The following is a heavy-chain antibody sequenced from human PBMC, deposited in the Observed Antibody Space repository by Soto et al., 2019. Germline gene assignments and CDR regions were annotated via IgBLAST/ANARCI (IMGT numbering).Heavy chain of an antibody. CDR2: VNPNSGGT. CDR3: AKELQRGMDV. Sequence: QVHLVQSGAEVKQPGASVKVSCKASGYTFSVYHMHWVRQAPGQGLEWMGWVNPNSGGTNYAQSFEGRVTRTRDTSINTAYMELSRLTSDDTAVYYCAKELQRGMDVWGQGTTVTVSS. V-gene: IGHV1-2*02. D-gene: IGHD4-4*01. CDR1: GYTFSVYH. J-gene: IGHJ6*02.